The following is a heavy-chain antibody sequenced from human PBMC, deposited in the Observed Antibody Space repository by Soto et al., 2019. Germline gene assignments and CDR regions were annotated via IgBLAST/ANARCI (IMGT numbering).Heavy chain of an antibody. J-gene: IGHJ4*02. Sequence: GGSLRLSCAASGFTFSSYGMHWVRQAPGKGLEWVAVISYDGSNKYYADSVKGRFTISRDNSKNTLYLQMNSLRAEDTAVYYCAKGDRYYDILTGYIDYWGQGTLVTVSS. CDR3: AKGDRYYDILTGYIDY. V-gene: IGHV3-30*18. CDR1: GFTFSSYG. CDR2: ISYDGSNK. D-gene: IGHD3-9*01.